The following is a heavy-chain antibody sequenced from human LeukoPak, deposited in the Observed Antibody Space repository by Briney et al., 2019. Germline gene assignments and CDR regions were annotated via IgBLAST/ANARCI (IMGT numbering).Heavy chain of an antibody. CDR2: TYYRSKWYT. J-gene: IGHJ4*02. CDR1: GDSVSSNSAA. Sequence: SQTLSLTCAISGDSVSSNSAAWNWIRQSPSRGLEWLGRTYYRSKWYTYYAVSVKSRITINPDTSNNQFSLQLYSVPPDDTAVYYCARGYSGYLVNWGQGTLVTVSS. CDR3: ARGYSGYLVN. D-gene: IGHD5-12*01. V-gene: IGHV6-1*01.